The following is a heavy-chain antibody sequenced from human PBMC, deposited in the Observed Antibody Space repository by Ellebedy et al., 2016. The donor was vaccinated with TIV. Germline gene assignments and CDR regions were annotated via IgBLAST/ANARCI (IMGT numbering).Heavy chain of an antibody. D-gene: IGHD2-15*01. CDR2: INPSSGST. V-gene: IGHV1-46*01. CDR3: ATGGVLAATCFDY. J-gene: IGHJ4*02. Sequence: ASLKVSCXASAYTFTSNYLHGVRQAPRQGLEWMGTINPSSGSTRDAQGTRYEQQFQGRVTMTRETSTSTVYMQLSSLTSEDTAVYYCATGGVLAATCFDYWGQGSLVTVSS. CDR1: AYTFTSNY.